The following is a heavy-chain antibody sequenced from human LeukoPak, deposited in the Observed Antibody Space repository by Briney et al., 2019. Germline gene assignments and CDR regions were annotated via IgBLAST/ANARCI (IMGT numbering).Heavy chain of an antibody. V-gene: IGHV3-15*01. CDR3: TTHDYGDLPDY. D-gene: IGHD4-17*01. Sequence: GGSLRLSCAASGFTFSNVWMSWVRQAPGKGREWVGRTKSKTDGGTTDYAAPVNGRFTISRDESKNTLYLQMNSLKTEDTAVYYCTTHDYGDLPDYWGQGTLVTVSS. CDR1: GFTFSNVW. CDR2: TKSKTDGGTT. J-gene: IGHJ4*02.